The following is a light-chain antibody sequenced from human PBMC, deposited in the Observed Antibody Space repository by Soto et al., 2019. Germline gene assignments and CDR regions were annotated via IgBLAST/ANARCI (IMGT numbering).Light chain of an antibody. Sequence: DFVMTQSPLSLPVTPGEPASISCRSSQSLLHSNGYNYLDWYLQKPGQSPQLLIYLGSNRHSGVPDRFSGSGSGTDFTLKISSVQAEDVGVYYCQQDIQAPWTFGQGTKVEIK. V-gene: IGKV2-28*01. CDR2: LGS. CDR1: QSLLHSNGYNY. J-gene: IGKJ1*01. CDR3: QQDIQAPWT.